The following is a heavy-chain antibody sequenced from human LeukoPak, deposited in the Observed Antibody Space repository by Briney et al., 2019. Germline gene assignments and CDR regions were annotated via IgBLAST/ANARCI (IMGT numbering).Heavy chain of an antibody. CDR3: ARDYYDSSGYYSLDY. CDR1: GFTFSGSA. CDR2: IRSTANGYAT. V-gene: IGHV3-73*01. D-gene: IGHD3-22*01. J-gene: IGHJ4*02. Sequence: GGSLRLSCAASGFTFSGSALHWVRQASGKGLEWVGRIRSTANGYATAYAASVKGRFTISRDDSKNTAYLQMDSLKTEDTAVYYCARDYYDSSGYYSLDYWGQGTLVTVSS.